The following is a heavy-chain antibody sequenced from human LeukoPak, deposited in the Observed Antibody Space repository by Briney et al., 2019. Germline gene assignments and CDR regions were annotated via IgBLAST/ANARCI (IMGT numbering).Heavy chain of an antibody. Sequence: VGSLRLSCAASGFTFSSYSMNWVRQAPGKGLEWVSSISSSSSYIYYADSVKGRFTIPRDNAKNSLYLQMNSLRAEDTAVYYCARETYYYDSSGYPTVDYWGQGTLVTVSS. CDR1: GFTFSSYS. D-gene: IGHD3-22*01. V-gene: IGHV3-21*01. J-gene: IGHJ4*02. CDR2: ISSSSSYI. CDR3: ARETYYYDSSGYPTVDY.